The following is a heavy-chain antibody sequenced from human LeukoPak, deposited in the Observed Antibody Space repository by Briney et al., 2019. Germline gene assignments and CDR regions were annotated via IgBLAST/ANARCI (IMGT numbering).Heavy chain of an antibody. J-gene: IGHJ4*02. CDR1: GYTFTGYY. D-gene: IGHD6-19*01. Sequence: VASVKVSCKASGYTFTGYYMHWVRQAPGQGLEWMGWINPNSGGAKYAQSFQDRITMTRDTSITTAYLEVARLRFDDTAVYYCATVGSSGYIFYWGQGSLVTVSS. CDR3: ATVGSSGYIFY. V-gene: IGHV1-2*02. CDR2: INPNSGGA.